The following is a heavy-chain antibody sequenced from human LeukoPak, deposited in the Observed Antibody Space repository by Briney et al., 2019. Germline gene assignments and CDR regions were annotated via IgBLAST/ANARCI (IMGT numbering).Heavy chain of an antibody. Sequence: SETLSLTCTVSGGSISTYYWSWIRQPPGKRLEWIGYVYYSGNTNYNPSLKSRVTMSVDTSKNQFSLKLSSVTAADTAVYYCARDRYYYDSSGYYQLDYWGQGTLVTVSS. CDR2: VYYSGNT. CDR1: GGSISTYY. CDR3: ARDRYYYDSSGYYQLDY. D-gene: IGHD3-22*01. V-gene: IGHV4-59*12. J-gene: IGHJ4*02.